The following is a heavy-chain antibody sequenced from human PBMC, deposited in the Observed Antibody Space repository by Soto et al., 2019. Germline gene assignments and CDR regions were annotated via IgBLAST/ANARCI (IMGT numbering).Heavy chain of an antibody. CDR3: ARSYYYDSSGYVDY. D-gene: IGHD3-22*01. CDR1: GGSVSSGSYY. J-gene: IGHJ4*02. CDR2: IYYSGST. Sequence: SETLSLTCTVSGGSVSSGSYYWSWIRQPPGKGLEWIGYIYYSGSTNYNPSLKSRVTISVDTSKNQFSLKLSSVTAADTTVYYCARSYYYDSSGYVDYWGQGTLVTVSS. V-gene: IGHV4-61*01.